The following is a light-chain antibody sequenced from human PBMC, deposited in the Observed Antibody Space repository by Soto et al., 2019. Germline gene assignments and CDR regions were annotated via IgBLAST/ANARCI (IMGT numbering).Light chain of an antibody. CDR2: GAS. Sequence: EIVLTQSPGTLSLSPGERATLSCRASQSVSSSYLAWYQQKPGQAPRLLIYGASSRATGIPDRFSGSGPGTDFTLTISRLEPEDFALYYCQQYCSSPPITFGQRTKLEIK. J-gene: IGKJ2*01. CDR1: QSVSSSY. CDR3: QQYCSSPPIT. V-gene: IGKV3-20*01.